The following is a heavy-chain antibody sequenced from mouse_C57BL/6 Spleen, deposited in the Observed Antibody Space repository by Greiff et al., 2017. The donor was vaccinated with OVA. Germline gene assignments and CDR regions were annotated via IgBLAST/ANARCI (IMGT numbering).Heavy chain of an antibody. CDR3: ARSAEGRRFAY. Sequence: VQLQQSGAELVKPGASVKLSCKASGYTFTSYWMHWVKQRPGQGLEWIGMIHPNSGSTNYNEKFKSKATLTVDKSSSTAYMQLSSLTSEDSAVYYCARSAEGRRFAYWGQGTLVTVSA. J-gene: IGHJ3*01. V-gene: IGHV1-64*01. CDR1: GYTFTSYW. D-gene: IGHD1-2*01. CDR2: IHPNSGST.